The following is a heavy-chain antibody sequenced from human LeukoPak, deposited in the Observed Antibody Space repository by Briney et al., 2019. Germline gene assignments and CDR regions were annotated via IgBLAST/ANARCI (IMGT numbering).Heavy chain of an antibody. CDR2: ISTSGSI. V-gene: IGHV3-48*02. Sequence: GGSLRLSCAASGFTFSSYSTSWVRQAPGKGLEWVSYISTSGSIYYVDSVKGRFTISRDNAKNSLYLQMSSLRDEDTAVYYCARPNMVQGTNIAAFDSWGQGTLVTVSS. D-gene: IGHD3-10*01. J-gene: IGHJ4*02. CDR1: GFTFSSYS. CDR3: ARPNMVQGTNIAAFDS.